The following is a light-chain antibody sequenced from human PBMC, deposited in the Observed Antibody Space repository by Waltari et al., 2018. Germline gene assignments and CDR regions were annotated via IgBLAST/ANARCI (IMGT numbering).Light chain of an antibody. Sequence: SFELPQPPSLSVSPGQTASITCSGDKLDNKYVYWYQQKPGRSPVLVIHEDTQRPSGIPERFSGSNSGNTAILTISGTRAIDEADYYCQTWDSRIVVFGGGTKVTVL. J-gene: IGLJ3*02. CDR1: KLDNKY. V-gene: IGLV3-1*01. CDR2: EDT. CDR3: QTWDSRIVV.